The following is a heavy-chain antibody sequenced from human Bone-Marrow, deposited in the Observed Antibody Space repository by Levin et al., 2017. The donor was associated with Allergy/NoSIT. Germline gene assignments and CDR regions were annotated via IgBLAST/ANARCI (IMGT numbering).Heavy chain of an antibody. D-gene: IGHD2-21*02. V-gene: IGHV3-74*01. CDR1: GFTFSTYW. Sequence: QAGGSLRLSCAASGFTFSTYWMHWVRQAPGKGLVWVSRINSDESITGYADSVKGRFTISRDNAKNTLYLQMNSLRAEDTAVYYCIRELANCGGDCLNYWGQGTLVTVSS. CDR3: IRELANCGGDCLNY. J-gene: IGHJ4*02. CDR2: INSDESIT.